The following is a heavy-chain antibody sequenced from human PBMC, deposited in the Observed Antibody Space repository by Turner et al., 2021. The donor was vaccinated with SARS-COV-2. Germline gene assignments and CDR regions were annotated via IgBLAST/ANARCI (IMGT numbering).Heavy chain of an antibody. V-gene: IGHV3-21*01. Sequence: VPLVVSGGGLVKPGGSLRLSCAPSGFTFSSYSMNWVRQAPGKGLEWVSSISGTGSYIYYADSVKGRFTISRDNAKTSLYLQMNSLRAEDAAVFYCARVIRWGVDFWSGYYPGALDYWGQGTLVTVSS. CDR2: ISGTGSYI. CDR3: ARVIRWGVDFWSGYYPGALDY. J-gene: IGHJ4*02. CDR1: GFTFSSYS. D-gene: IGHD3-3*01.